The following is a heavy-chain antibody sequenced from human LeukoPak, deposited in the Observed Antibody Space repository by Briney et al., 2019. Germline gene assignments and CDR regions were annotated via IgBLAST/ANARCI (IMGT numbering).Heavy chain of an antibody. J-gene: IGHJ4*02. CDR3: ASFLRGYSYLNDY. CDR2: MNPNTGNT. D-gene: IGHD5-18*01. V-gene: IGHV1-8*01. Sequence: ASVKVSCKASGYTFTTYDMNWVRQASGQGLEWMGWMNPNTGNTDYAQKFQGRVTMTRNTSISTAYMELSSLRSEDTAVYYCASFLRGYSYLNDYWGQGTLVTVSS. CDR1: GYTFTTYD.